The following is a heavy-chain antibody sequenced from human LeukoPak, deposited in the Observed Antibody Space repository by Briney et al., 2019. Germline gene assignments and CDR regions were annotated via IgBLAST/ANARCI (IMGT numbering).Heavy chain of an antibody. V-gene: IGHV3-23*01. CDR1: GFTLSSYA. D-gene: IGHD3-22*01. J-gene: IGHJ4*02. Sequence: GGSLRLSCVGSGFTLSSYAMSWVRQAPGKGLEWVSAISGSGTRTYYADSVKGRFTISRDNSKNTLYLQMNSLRAEDTAVYYCAKAPTKEEEWLLLNYFDYWGQGTLVNVSS. CDR3: AKAPTKEEEWLLLNYFDY. CDR2: ISGSGTRT.